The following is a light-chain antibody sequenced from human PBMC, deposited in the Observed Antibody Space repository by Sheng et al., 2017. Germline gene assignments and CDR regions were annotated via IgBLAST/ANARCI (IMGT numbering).Light chain of an antibody. CDR1: SGHSSYA. CDR2: VESDGSH. V-gene: IGLV4-69*01. Sequence: QTVLTQSPSASASLGASVKVTCTLSSGHSSYAIAWHQQQPEKGPRYLMKVESDGSHTKGDGIPDRFSGSSSGAEYYLTISSLQSDDEADYYCQTWGTGIQVFGTGTKVTVL. CDR3: QTWGTGIQV. J-gene: IGLJ1*01.